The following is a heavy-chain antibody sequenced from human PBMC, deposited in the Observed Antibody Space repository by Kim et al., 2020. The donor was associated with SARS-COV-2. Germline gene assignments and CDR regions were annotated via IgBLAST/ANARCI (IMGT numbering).Heavy chain of an antibody. CDR1: GYTFTGYY. J-gene: IGHJ3*02. Sequence: ASVKVSCKASGYTFTGYYMHWVRQAPGQGLEWMGWINPNSGGTNYAQKFQGWVTMTRDTSISTAYMELSRLRSDDTAVYYCARGVWELRGESAFDIWGQGTMVTVSS. V-gene: IGHV1-2*04. CDR2: INPNSGGT. D-gene: IGHD1-26*01. CDR3: ARGVWELRGESAFDI.